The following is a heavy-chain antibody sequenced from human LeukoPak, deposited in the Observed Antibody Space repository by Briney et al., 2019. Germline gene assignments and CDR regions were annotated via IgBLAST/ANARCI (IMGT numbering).Heavy chain of an antibody. CDR2: ISSAGTT. J-gene: IGHJ4*02. CDR1: GFTVSSSY. Sequence: GGSLRLSCAASGFTVSSSYMSWVRQAPGKELEWVSIISSAGTTYYADSVKGRFTISRDNSKNTVYLRVNSLRDEDTAVYYCARDLEAANTYYFDYWGQGTMVTVSS. D-gene: IGHD6-13*01. V-gene: IGHV3-66*01. CDR3: ARDLEAANTYYFDY.